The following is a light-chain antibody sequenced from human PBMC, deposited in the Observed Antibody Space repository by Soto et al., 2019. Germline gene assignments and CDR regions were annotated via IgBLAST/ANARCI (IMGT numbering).Light chain of an antibody. CDR2: GAS. Sequence: EIVLTQSPGTLSLSPGERATLSRRASQSVSSSYLAWYQQKPGQAPRLLIYGASSRATGIPDRFNGSGSGTDFTLTISRLEPEDFAVYYGQQYGSSRFTFGPGTKVDIK. CDR3: QQYGSSRFT. CDR1: QSVSSSY. V-gene: IGKV3-20*01. J-gene: IGKJ3*01.